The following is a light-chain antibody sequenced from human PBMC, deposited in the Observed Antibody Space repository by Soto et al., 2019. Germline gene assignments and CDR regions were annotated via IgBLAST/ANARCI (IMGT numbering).Light chain of an antibody. Sequence: LTQPASVSGSPGQSITISCTGTSSDDRYVSWYQQHPGKAPKLMISQATNRPSGVSDRFSGSESGNTASLTISGLQADDEADYYCTSYSDNRVWVFGGGTKVTVL. J-gene: IGLJ3*02. V-gene: IGLV2-14*01. CDR1: SSDDRY. CDR3: TSYSDNRVWV. CDR2: QAT.